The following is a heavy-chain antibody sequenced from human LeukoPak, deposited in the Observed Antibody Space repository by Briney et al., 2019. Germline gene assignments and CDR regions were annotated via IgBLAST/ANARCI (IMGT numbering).Heavy chain of an antibody. CDR1: GFTFSSYS. CDR2: ISTSSSYI. V-gene: IGHV3-21*01. Sequence: PGGSLRLSCAASGFTFSSYSMNWVRQAPGKGLEWVSSISTSSSYIYYADSVKGRFTISRDNAKNSLYLQMNSLRAEDTAVYYCASGTNVDFWSGYSHYYYYYYMDVWGKGTTVTVSS. J-gene: IGHJ6*03. D-gene: IGHD3-3*01. CDR3: ASGTNVDFWSGYSHYYYYYYMDV.